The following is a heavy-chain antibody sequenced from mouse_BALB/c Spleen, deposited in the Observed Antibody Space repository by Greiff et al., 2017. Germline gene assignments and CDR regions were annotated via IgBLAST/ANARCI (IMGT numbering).Heavy chain of an antibody. J-gene: IGHJ3*01. CDR1: GYTFTSYY. CDR2: IYPGNVNT. V-gene: IGHV1S56*01. Sequence: QVQLQQSGPELVKPGASVRISCKASGYTFTSYYIHWVKQRPGQGLEWIGWIYPGNVNTKYNEKFKGKATLTADKSSSTAYMQLSSLTSEDSAVYFCARSGYGTPFAYWGQGTLVTVSA. D-gene: IGHD3-1*01. CDR3: ARSGYGTPFAY.